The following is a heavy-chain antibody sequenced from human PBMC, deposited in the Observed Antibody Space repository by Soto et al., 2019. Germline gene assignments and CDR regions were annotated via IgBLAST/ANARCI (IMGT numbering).Heavy chain of an antibody. D-gene: IGHD2-15*01. CDR3: ARQRVIPGTPTNWFDP. CDR2: IYYNGST. CDR1: GYSVSSRNYF. J-gene: IGHJ5*02. V-gene: IGHV4-39*01. Sequence: KPSETLSLTCTVSGYSVSSRNYFWGWIRQPPGKGLEWIGTIYYNGSTYYNPSLKSRVTLFVDTSKNQFSLKLTSVTASDTALYYCARQRVIPGTPTNWFDPWGQGTLVTVSS.